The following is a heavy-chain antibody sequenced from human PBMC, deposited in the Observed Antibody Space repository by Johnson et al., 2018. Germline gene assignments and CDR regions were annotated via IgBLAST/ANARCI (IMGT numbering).Heavy chain of an antibody. CDR3: ARERSRSSSYPHYYGMDV. D-gene: IGHD6-6*01. CDR1: GGTFSSYA. CDR2: IIPIFGTA. J-gene: IGHJ6*02. Sequence: QVQLVQSGAEVKKPGSSXKVSCKASGGTFSSYAISWVRQAPGQGLEWMGGIIPIFGTANYAQKCQGRVPITADESTSTAYMELSSLRSEDTAVYYCARERSRSSSYPHYYGMDVWGQGTTVTVSS. V-gene: IGHV1-69*12.